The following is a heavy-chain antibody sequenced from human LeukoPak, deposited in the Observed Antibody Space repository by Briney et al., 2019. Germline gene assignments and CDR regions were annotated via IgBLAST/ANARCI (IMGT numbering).Heavy chain of an antibody. V-gene: IGHV4-61*01. J-gene: IGHJ4*02. Sequence: SETLSLTCTVSGGSISSSNYCWSWIRQPPGKGLEWIGYIYYSGSTNYNPSLKSRVAISVDTSKNQFSLKLSSVTAADTAVYYCARYSYDQGVGYWGQGTLVTVSS. CDR1: GGSISSSNYC. CDR2: IYYSGST. D-gene: IGHD5-18*01. CDR3: ARYSYDQGVGY.